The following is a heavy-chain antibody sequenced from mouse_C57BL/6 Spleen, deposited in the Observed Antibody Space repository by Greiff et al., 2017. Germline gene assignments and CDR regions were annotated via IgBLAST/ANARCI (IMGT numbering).Heavy chain of an antibody. CDR1: GYTFTDYY. CDR3: AKTYYDYWYFDV. D-gene: IGHD2-4*01. V-gene: IGHV1-19*01. CDR2: INPYNGGT. J-gene: IGHJ1*03. Sequence: EVKLMESGPVLVKPGASVKMSCKASGYTFTDYYMNWVKQSHGKSLEWIGVINPYNGGTSYNQKFKGKATLTVDKSSSTAYMELNSLTSEDSAVYYCAKTYYDYWYFDVWGTGTTVTVSS.